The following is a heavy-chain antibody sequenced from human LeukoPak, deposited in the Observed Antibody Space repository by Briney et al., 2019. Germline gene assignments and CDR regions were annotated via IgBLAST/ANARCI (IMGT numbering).Heavy chain of an antibody. CDR3: ARAYCSGGSCYSGLDY. D-gene: IGHD2-15*01. J-gene: IGHJ4*02. Sequence: ASVKVSCKASGYTLTSYYMHWVRQAPGQGLEWMGIINPSGGSTSYAQKFQGRVTMTRDTSTSTVYMELSSLRSEDTAVYYCARAYCSGGSCYSGLDYWGQGTLVTVSS. V-gene: IGHV1-46*01. CDR1: GYTLTSYY. CDR2: INPSGGST.